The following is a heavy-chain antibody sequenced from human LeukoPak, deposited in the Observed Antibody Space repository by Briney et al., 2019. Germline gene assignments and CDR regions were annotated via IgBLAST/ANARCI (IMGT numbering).Heavy chain of an antibody. CDR1: GYTFTSYD. CDR2: MNPNSGNT. V-gene: IGHV1-8*01. J-gene: IGHJ6*02. CDR3: ARIVVVPAAIGYYYYYYGMDV. Sequence: ASVKVSCKASGYTFTSYDINWVRQATGQGLEWMGWMNPNSGNTGYAQKFQGRVTMTRNTSISTAYMELSSLRSEDTAVYYCARIVVVPAAIGYYYYYYGMDVWGQGITVTVSS. D-gene: IGHD2-2*01.